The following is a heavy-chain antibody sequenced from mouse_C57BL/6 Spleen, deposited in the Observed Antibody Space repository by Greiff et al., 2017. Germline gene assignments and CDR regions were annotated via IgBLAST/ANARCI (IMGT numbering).Heavy chain of an antibody. J-gene: IGHJ3*01. V-gene: IGHV1-19*01. CDR2: INPYNGGT. CDR3: AREGDLQLRLSWFAY. D-gene: IGHD3-2*02. CDR1: GYTFTDYY. Sequence: EVQLQQSGPVLVKPGASVKMSCKASGYTFTDYYMNWVKQSHGKSLEWIGVINPYNGGTSYNQKFKGKATLTVDKSSSTAYMELNSLTSEDSAVYYCAREGDLQLRLSWFAYWGQGTLVTVSA.